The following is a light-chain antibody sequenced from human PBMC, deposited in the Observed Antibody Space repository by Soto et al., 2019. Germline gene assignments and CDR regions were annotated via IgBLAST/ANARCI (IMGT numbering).Light chain of an antibody. Sequence: EIVMPHSPAPLSASPGERVTLSCRASQSVSNNLAWYQQKPGQAPMLLLYGATATATGIPARFSGSGSGTEFTLTISSLPSEEFEVYDWQQHYDWPLTCGGGTKVEIK. J-gene: IGKJ4*01. CDR3: QQHYDWPLT. V-gene: IGKV3-15*01. CDR2: GAT. CDR1: QSVSNN.